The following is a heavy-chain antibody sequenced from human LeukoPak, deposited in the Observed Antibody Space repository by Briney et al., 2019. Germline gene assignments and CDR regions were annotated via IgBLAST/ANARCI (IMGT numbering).Heavy chain of an antibody. J-gene: IGHJ4*02. CDR3: ARDSRPYCSSTSCYLYFLDY. D-gene: IGHD2-2*01. CDR2: IIPIFGTA. V-gene: IGHV1-69*13. CDR1: GGTFSSYA. Sequence: VASVKVSCKASGGTFSSYAISWVRQAPGQGLEWMGGIIPIFGTANYAQKFQGRVTITADESTSTAYMELSSLRSEDTAVYYCARDSRPYCSSTSCYLYFLDYWGQGTLVTVSS.